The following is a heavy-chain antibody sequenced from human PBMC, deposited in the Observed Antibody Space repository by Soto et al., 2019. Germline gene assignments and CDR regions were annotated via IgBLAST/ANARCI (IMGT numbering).Heavy chain of an antibody. CDR3: ARGRYYDFWSALGWFDP. D-gene: IGHD3-3*01. J-gene: IGHJ5*02. CDR2: INHSGST. CDR1: GGSFSGYY. Sequence: SETLSLTCAVYGGSFSGYYWSWIRQPPGKGLEWIGEINHSGSTNYNPSLKSRVTISVDTPKNQFSLKLSSVTAADTAVYYCARGRYYDFWSALGWFDPWGQGTLVTVSS. V-gene: IGHV4-34*01.